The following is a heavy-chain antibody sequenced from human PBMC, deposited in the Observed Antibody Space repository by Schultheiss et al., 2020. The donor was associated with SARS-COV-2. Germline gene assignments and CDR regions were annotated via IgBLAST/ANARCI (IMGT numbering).Heavy chain of an antibody. D-gene: IGHD1-26*01. V-gene: IGHV3-11*01. CDR3: ATLVGSYALSGDDDFDY. J-gene: IGHJ4*02. CDR1: GFTVSSNY. Sequence: GGSLRLSCAASGFTVSSNYMSWVRQAPGKGLEWVSYISSSGSTIYYADSVKGRFTISRDNAKNSLYLQMNSLRAEDTAVYYCATLVGSYALSGDDDFDYWGQGTLVTVSS. CDR2: ISSSGSTI.